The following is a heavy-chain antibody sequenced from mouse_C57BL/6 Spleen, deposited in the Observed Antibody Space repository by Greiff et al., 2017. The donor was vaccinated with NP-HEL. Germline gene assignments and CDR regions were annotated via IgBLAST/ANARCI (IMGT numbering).Heavy chain of an antibody. J-gene: IGHJ2*01. Sequence: EVQLQQSGPELVKPGASVKISCKAYGYTFTDYYMNWVKQSHGKSLEWIGDINPNNGGTSYNQKFKGKATLTVDKSSSTAYMELRSLTSEDSAVYYCASHSNLFDYWGQGTTLTVSS. CDR1: GYTFTDYY. V-gene: IGHV1-26*01. D-gene: IGHD2-5*01. CDR2: INPNNGGT. CDR3: ASHSNLFDY.